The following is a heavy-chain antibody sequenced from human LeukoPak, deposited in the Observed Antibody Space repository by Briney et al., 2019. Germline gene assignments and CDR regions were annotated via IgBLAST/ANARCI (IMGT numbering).Heavy chain of an antibody. CDR2: IYYSGST. CDR1: GGSISSGGYS. J-gene: IGHJ4*02. CDR3: ARDARDYSKDY. D-gene: IGHD4-11*01. V-gene: IGHV4-31*03. Sequence: PSETLSLTCTVSGGSISSGGYSWSWIRQHPGKGLEWIGYIYYSGSTYYNPSLKSRVTISVDTSKNQFSLKLSSVTAADTAVYYCARDARDYSKDYWGQGTLVTVSS.